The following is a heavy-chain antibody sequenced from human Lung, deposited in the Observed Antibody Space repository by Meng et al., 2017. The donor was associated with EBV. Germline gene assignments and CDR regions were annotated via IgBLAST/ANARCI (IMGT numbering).Heavy chain of an antibody. CDR2: INYSGIT. CDR3: ARGGTSSAPFDY. D-gene: IGHD2-2*01. Sequence: VQLEQSVPGLLQPSETLSLTCGVSGTSFSSSYWSLIRQPPGKGLEWIGQINYSGITNYNPSLKSRVTISVDTSKNQFSLSLNSVTAADTAVYYCARGGTSSAPFDYWGQGTLVTVSS. V-gene: IGHV4-34*01. CDR1: GTSFSSSY. J-gene: IGHJ4*02.